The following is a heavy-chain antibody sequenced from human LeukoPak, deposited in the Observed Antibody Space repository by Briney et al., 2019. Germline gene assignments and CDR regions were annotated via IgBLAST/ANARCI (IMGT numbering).Heavy chain of an antibody. V-gene: IGHV2-5*01. J-gene: IGHJ3*02. CDR3: AHMSSIVVVPAATGGAFDI. Sequence: SGPTLVKPTRTLTLTCTFSGFSLSTSGVGVGWIRQPPGKALEWLALIYWNDDKRYSPSLKSRLTITKDTSKNQVVLTMTNMDPVDTATYYCAHMSSIVVVPAATGGAFDIWGQGTMVTVSS. CDR1: GFSLSTSGVG. CDR2: IYWNDDK. D-gene: IGHD2-2*01.